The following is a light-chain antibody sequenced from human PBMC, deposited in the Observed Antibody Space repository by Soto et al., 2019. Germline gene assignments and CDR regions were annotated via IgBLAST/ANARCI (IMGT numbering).Light chain of an antibody. V-gene: IGLV2-14*01. Sequence: QSALTHPASVSGCPGQSITISCTGTSSDVGGYNYVSWYQQHPGKVPKLMMFDVSNRPSGVSNRFSASKSGNTASLTISGLQAEDEADYFCCSYATGSVYVFGTGTKLTVL. J-gene: IGLJ1*01. CDR2: DVS. CDR3: CSYATGSVYV. CDR1: SSDVGGYNY.